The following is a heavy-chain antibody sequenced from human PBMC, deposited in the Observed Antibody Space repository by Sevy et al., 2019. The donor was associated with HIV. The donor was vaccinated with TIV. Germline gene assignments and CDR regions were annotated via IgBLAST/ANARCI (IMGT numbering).Heavy chain of an antibody. CDR2: ISGSGGST. CDR3: AKETISGYS. J-gene: IGHJ5*02. Sequence: GGSLRLSCTASGFTFSGYVMSWVRQAPGKGLEWVSTISGSGGSTYYADSVKGRFSISRDNSRKTVYLQMNSLRAEDSAIYYCAKETISGYSWGQGTLVTVSS. D-gene: IGHD3-22*01. V-gene: IGHV3-23*01. CDR1: GFTFSGYV.